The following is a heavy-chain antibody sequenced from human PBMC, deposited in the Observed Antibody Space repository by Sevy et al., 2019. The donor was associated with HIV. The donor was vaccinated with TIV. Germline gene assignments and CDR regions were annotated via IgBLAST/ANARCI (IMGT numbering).Heavy chain of an antibody. CDR2: INPNSGGT. J-gene: IGHJ4*02. V-gene: IGHV1-2*02. CDR3: ARVRGYDFWSGYYIFDY. CDR1: GYTFTGYY. D-gene: IGHD3-3*01. Sequence: ASVKVSCKASGYTFTGYYMHWVRQAPGQGLEWMGWINPNSGGTNYAQMFQGRVTMTRDTSISTAYMELSRLRSDDTAVYYCARVRGYDFWSGYYIFDYWGQGTLVTVSS.